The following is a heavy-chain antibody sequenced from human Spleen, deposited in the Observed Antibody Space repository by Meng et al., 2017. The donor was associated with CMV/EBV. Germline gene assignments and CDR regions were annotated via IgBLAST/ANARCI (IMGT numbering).Heavy chain of an antibody. D-gene: IGHD3-3*01. V-gene: IGHV4-34*01. CDR3: ATRRRKVLRFSYWFDP. CDR1: GSSFTVSS. CDR2: INHSRST. Sequence: YGSSFTVSSCGWIRQPPGQGLEFVGEINHSRSTNYNPSLKSLVTISVYSSKNQFSLKLSSVTAADTAVYYCATRRRKVLRFSYWFDPWGQGTLVTVSS. J-gene: IGHJ5*02.